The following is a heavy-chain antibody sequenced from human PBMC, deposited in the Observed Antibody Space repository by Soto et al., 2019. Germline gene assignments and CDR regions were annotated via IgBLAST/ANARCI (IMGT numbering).Heavy chain of an antibody. V-gene: IGHV4-30-2*01. Sequence: QLQLQESGSGLVKPSQTLSLTCAVSGGSISSGGYSWSWIRQPPGKGLEWIGYIYHSGSTYCNPSLKSRVTISVDRSKNQFSLKLSSVTAADTAVYYCARAASGYAPSYYFDYWGQGTLVTVSS. D-gene: IGHD5-12*01. CDR2: IYHSGST. CDR1: GGSISSGGYS. J-gene: IGHJ4*02. CDR3: ARAASGYAPSYYFDY.